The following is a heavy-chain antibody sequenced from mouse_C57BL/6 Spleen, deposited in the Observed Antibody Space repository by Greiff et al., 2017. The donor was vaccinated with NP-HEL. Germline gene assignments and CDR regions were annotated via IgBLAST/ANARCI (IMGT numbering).Heavy chain of an antibody. CDR3: ARQEDYYGSPEAY. V-gene: IGHV1-19*01. CDR2: INPYNGGT. J-gene: IGHJ3*01. CDR1: GYTFTDYY. Sequence: EVQLVESGPVLVKPGASVKMSCKASGYTFTDYYMNWVKQSHGKSLEWIGVINPYNGGTSYNQKFKGKATLTVDKSSSTAYMELNSLTSEDSAVYDCARQEDYYGSPEAYWGQGTLVTVSA. D-gene: IGHD1-1*01.